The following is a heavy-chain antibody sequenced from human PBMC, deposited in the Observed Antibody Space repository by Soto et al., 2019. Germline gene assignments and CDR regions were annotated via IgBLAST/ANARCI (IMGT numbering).Heavy chain of an antibody. V-gene: IGHV4-31*03. D-gene: IGHD6-13*01. CDR3: ARVSAGGTRWFDS. CDR2: IYYRGTT. J-gene: IGHJ5*01. Sequence: QVQLQESGPGLVKPSQTLSLTCSVSGGSISTGVWYWSWVREHPGKGLEWIGDIYYRGTTSYNPSLRSRVTISRDTSKNQVSLKVNSVTAADTAVYYCARVSAGGTRWFDSWGQGIRVTVSS. CDR1: GGSISTGVWY.